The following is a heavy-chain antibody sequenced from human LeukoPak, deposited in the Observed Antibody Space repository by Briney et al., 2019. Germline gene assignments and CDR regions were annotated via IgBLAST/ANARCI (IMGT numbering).Heavy chain of an antibody. J-gene: IGHJ3*02. V-gene: IGHV1-18*01. D-gene: IGHD3-22*01. Sequence: ASVKVSCKASGYTFTSYGISWVRQAPGQGLEWMGWISAYNGNTNYAQKLQGRVTMTTDTSTSTAYMELRSLRSDDTAVYYCARQYYYDTSGNQDDAFDIWGQGTMVTVSS. CDR3: ARQYYYDTSGNQDDAFDI. CDR2: ISAYNGNT. CDR1: GYTFTSYG.